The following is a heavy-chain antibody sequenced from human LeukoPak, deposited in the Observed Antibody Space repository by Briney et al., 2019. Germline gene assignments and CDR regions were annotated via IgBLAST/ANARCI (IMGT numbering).Heavy chain of an antibody. V-gene: IGHV1-69*04. Sequence: SVKVSCKASGGTFSSSAITWVRQAPGQGLEWMGRIIPVLNITSYAQKFQGSVTITADTSTSTVYMELSSLRSEETAVYYCARVQGLTAPPPYGLDVWGQGTTVIVSS. CDR3: ARVQGLTAPPPYGLDV. J-gene: IGHJ6*02. D-gene: IGHD5-18*01. CDR2: IIPVLNIT. CDR1: GGTFSSSA.